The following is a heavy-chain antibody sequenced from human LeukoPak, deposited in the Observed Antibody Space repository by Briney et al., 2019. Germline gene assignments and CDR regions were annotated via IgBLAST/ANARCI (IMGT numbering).Heavy chain of an antibody. J-gene: IGHJ4*02. D-gene: IGHD3-10*01. CDR3: ARLNGGD. CDR2: IDYSGST. CDR1: GGSIGTYY. V-gene: IGHV4-59*08. Sequence: SETLSLTCTVSGGSIGTYYWSWIRQPPRKGLEWIGYIDYSGSTKYNPSLKSRVTMSLGTSKNQSSLKVSSVTAADTAVYYCARLNGGDWGQGTLVTVSS.